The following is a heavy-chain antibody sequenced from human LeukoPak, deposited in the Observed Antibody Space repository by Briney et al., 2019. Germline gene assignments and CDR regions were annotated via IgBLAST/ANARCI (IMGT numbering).Heavy chain of an antibody. CDR1: GYTFTSYG. CDR3: ARSSSGWHRGFDY. D-gene: IGHD6-19*01. V-gene: IGHV1-3*01. CDR2: INPGNGNT. J-gene: IGHJ4*02. Sequence: ASVKVSCKASGYTFTSYGLHWVRQAPGQSLEWMGWINPGNGNTKYSQKFQDRVTITSDTSAYTAYMEMSSLRSEDTAMYYCARSSSGWHRGFDYWGQGTLVTVSS.